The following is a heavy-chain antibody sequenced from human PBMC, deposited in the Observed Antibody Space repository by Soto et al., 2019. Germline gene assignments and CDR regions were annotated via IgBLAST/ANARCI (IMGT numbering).Heavy chain of an antibody. Sequence: EVQLVESGGGLVQPGGSLRLSCAASGLTCSSYWMSWVRQAPGKGLVWVANIKQDGSEKYYVDSVKGRFTISRDNAKNSLFLQMNSLRAEDTAVYYCARVFTYEFWSGYAPTFDYRGQGTLVTFSS. J-gene: IGHJ4*02. CDR2: IKQDGSEK. V-gene: IGHV3-7*01. CDR1: GLTCSSYW. D-gene: IGHD3-3*01. CDR3: ARVFTYEFWSGYAPTFDY.